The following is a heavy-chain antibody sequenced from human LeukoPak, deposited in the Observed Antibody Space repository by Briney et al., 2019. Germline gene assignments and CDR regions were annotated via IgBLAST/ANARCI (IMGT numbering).Heavy chain of an antibody. D-gene: IGHD3-22*01. J-gene: IGHJ4*02. V-gene: IGHV3-20*04. CDR1: GFTFDDYG. CDR2: INWNGGST. CDR3: ARVSGLGSYYDSSGYPDY. Sequence: GGSLRLSCAASGFTFDDYGMSWVRQAPGKGLEWVSGINWNGGSTGYADSLKGRFTISRDNAKNSLYLQMNSLRAEDTALYYCARVSGLGSYYDSSGYPDYWGQGALVTVSS.